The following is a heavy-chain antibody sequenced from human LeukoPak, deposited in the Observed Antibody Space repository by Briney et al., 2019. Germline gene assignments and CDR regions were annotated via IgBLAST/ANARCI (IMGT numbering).Heavy chain of an antibody. CDR1: GFTFSSYE. V-gene: IGHV3-23*01. D-gene: IGHD3-10*01. CDR2: ISGSGGST. CDR3: AKETMVQRRCLDY. J-gene: IGHJ4*02. Sequence: GGSLRLSCAASGFTFSSYEMNWVRQAPGKGLEWVSAISGSGGSTYYADSVKGRFTISRDNSKNTLYLQMNSLRAEDTAVYYCAKETMVQRRCLDYWGQGTLVTVSS.